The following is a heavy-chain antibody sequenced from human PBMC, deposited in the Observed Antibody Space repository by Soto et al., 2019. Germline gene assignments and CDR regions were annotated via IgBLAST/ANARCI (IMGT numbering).Heavy chain of an antibody. CDR2: ITDSSDTV. V-gene: IGHV3-48*02. CDR1: GFTFSSYA. Sequence: PGGSLRLSCVASGFTFSSYAVSWVRQAPGKGLEWVSYITDSSDTVHYADSVRGRFTISRDNAESSLYLQMNSLRDEDTAVYFCARDFGHGYYLDYWGRGTLVTVSS. J-gene: IGHJ4*02. CDR3: ARDFGHGYYLDY. D-gene: IGHD3-3*01.